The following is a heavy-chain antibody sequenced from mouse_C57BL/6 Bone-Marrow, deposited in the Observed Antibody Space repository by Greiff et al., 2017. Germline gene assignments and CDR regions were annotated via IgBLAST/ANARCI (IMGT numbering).Heavy chain of an antibody. CDR3: ARGGGYYYGSSYFDY. D-gene: IGHD1-1*01. Sequence: VKLQESGPELVKPGASVKISCKASGYSFTSYYIHWVKQRPGQGLEWIGWIYPGSGNTKYNEKFKGKATLTADTSSSTAYMQLSSLTSEDSAVYYCARGGGYYYGSSYFDYWGQGTTLTVSS. V-gene: IGHV1-66*01. CDR2: IYPGSGNT. CDR1: GYSFTSYY. J-gene: IGHJ2*01.